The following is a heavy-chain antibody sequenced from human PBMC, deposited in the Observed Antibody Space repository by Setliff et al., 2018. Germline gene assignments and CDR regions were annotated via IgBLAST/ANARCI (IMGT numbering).Heavy chain of an antibody. D-gene: IGHD3-10*01. J-gene: IGHJ3*02. CDR3: ATGGLLWFGELSGGAFDI. CDR1: GYTLTELS. Sequence: GASVKVSCKVSGYTLTELSMHWVRQAPGKGLEWMGGFDPEDGETIYAQKFQGRVTMTEDTSTDTAYMELSSLRSEDTAVYYCATGGLLWFGELSGGAFDIWGQGTMVTVSS. CDR2: FDPEDGET. V-gene: IGHV1-24*01.